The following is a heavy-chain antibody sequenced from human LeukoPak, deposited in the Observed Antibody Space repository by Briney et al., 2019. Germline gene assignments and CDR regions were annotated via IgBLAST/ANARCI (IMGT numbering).Heavy chain of an antibody. Sequence: PSETLSLTCTVSGGSISSSSYYWGWIRQPPGKGLEWIGSIYYSGSTYYNPSLKSRVTISVDTSKNQFSLKLSSVTAADTAVYYCAREGYLGGGSDYWGQGTLVTVSS. CDR2: IYYSGST. CDR3: AREGYLGGGSDY. D-gene: IGHD2-15*01. CDR1: GGSISSSSYY. V-gene: IGHV4-39*07. J-gene: IGHJ4*02.